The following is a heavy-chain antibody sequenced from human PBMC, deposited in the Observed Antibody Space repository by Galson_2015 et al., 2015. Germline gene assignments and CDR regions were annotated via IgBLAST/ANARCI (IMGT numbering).Heavy chain of an antibody. J-gene: IGHJ4*02. D-gene: IGHD5-18*01. CDR3: AKAHTSGYSYGPLDY. CDR1: GFTFSSYG. CDR2: ISYAGSNK. Sequence: SLRLSCAASGFTFSSYGMHWVRQAPGKGLEWVAVISYAGSNKYYADSVKGRFTISRDNSKNTLYLQMNSLRAEDTAVYYCAKAHTSGYSYGPLDYWGQGTLVTVSS. V-gene: IGHV3-30*18.